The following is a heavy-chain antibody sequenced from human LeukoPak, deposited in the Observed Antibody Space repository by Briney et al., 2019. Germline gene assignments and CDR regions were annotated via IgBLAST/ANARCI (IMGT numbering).Heavy chain of an antibody. CDR1: GFSFSNYW. D-gene: IGHD6-19*01. CDR3: TRATGWYPDY. CDR2: IKHDGIEM. Sequence: TGGSLRLSCAASGFSFSNYWMSWVRQAPGKGLEWVANIKHDGIEMKYADSAKGRFTISRDNAKNSLYLQMTSLRAEDTALYYCTRATGWYPDYWGQGTLITVSS. J-gene: IGHJ4*02. V-gene: IGHV3-7*01.